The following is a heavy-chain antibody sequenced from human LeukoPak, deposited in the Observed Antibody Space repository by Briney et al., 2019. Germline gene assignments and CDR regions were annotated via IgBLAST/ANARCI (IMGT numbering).Heavy chain of an antibody. CDR2: IKSKTDGGTT. CDR3: TTSTKYDYPYFDY. D-gene: IGHD4-11*01. CDR1: GFTFSSYA. Sequence: GGSLRLSCAASGFTFSSYAMTWVRQAPGKGLEWVGRIKSKTDGGTTDYAAPVKGRFTISRDDSKNTLYLQMNSLKTEDTAVYYCTTSTKYDYPYFDYWGQGTLVTVSS. V-gene: IGHV3-15*01. J-gene: IGHJ4*02.